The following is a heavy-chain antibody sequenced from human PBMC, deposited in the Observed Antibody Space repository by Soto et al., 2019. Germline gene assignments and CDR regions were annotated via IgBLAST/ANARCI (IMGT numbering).Heavy chain of an antibody. CDR2: INHRGRT. CDR3: ARGGQWLVLDYFDY. J-gene: IGHJ4*02. CDR1: GGSFSGYY. Sequence: SETLSLTCAVYGGSFSGYYWSWIRQPPGKGLEWVGEINHRGRTNYNPALTSLVTISVDTSKNQFFLKLSSVAAADTAVYYSARGGQWLVLDYFDYWGQGTLVTVSS. V-gene: IGHV4-34*01. D-gene: IGHD6-19*01.